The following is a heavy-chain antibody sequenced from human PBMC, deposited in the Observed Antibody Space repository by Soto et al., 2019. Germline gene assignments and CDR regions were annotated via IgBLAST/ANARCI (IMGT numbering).Heavy chain of an antibody. D-gene: IGHD1-1*01. CDR2: IYYSGST. CDR3: ARHLRRDGYNYYFDF. J-gene: IGHJ4*02. CDR1: GASISYYS. V-gene: IGHV4-59*08. Sequence: SETLSLTCTVSGASISYYSWSWMRQSPGKGLEWICYIYYSGSTKYSPSLESRVTMSVDTSKNQFSLKLSSVTAADTAVYFCARHLRRDGYNYYFDFWGQG.